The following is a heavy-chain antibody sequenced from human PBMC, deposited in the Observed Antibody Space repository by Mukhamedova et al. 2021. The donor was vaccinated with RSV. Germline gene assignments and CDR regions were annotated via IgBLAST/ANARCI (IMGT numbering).Heavy chain of an antibody. CDR2: IIPMFNTV. Sequence: EWMGGIIPMFNTVNYAQRFQGRVTINADESTAYMELSSLRVEDTAIYYCARAEWAKGWFDSWGQGTLVAVSS. CDR3: ARAEWAKGWFDS. J-gene: IGHJ5*01. D-gene: IGHD3-3*01. V-gene: IGHV1-69*01.